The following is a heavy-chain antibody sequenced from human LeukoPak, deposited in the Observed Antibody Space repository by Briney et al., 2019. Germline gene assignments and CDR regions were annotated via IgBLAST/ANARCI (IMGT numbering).Heavy chain of an antibody. CDR2: INYGGDT. Sequence: SETLSLTCTVSGDSIKSNNLYWGWIRQPPGKGLEWIGSINYGGDTYYNPSLKSRVTISVDTSQNQFSLKLSSVTAADTAVYYCASTTTYSSSWYGEYFQHWGQGTLVTVSS. D-gene: IGHD6-13*01. J-gene: IGHJ1*01. CDR3: ASTTTYSSSWYGEYFQH. V-gene: IGHV4-39*07. CDR1: GDSIKSNNLY.